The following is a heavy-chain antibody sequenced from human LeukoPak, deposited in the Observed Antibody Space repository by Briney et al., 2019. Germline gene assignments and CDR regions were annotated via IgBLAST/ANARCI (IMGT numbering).Heavy chain of an antibody. D-gene: IGHD3-22*01. CDR3: ARTPGMVVVKTFYCMDV. Sequence: ASVKVSCKTSGYTFTSDGISWVRQAPGQGLEWTGWIGTYKGNTNYAQMFQGRVTMTTDTSTSTAYMELKNLRPDDTAVYYCARTPGMVVVKTFYCMDVWGQGTTVTVSS. CDR2: IGTYKGNT. CDR1: GYTFTSDG. J-gene: IGHJ6*02. V-gene: IGHV1-18*01.